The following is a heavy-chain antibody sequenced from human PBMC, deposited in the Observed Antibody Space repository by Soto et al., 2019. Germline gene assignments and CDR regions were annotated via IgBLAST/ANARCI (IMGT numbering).Heavy chain of an antibody. CDR3: ARGAGYHYYNMDV. J-gene: IGHJ6*02. V-gene: IGHV3-33*01. D-gene: IGHD3-16*01. CDR1: GVTFSSYG. Sequence: QVQLVESGGGVVQPGRSLRLSCAASGVTFSSYGMYWVRQAPGKGLEWVALIWFDGSNKYYADSVKGRFTVSRDNSTNTLYLQMNSLRGEDTGVYYCARGAGYHYYNMDVWGQGTTVTVSS. CDR2: IWFDGSNK.